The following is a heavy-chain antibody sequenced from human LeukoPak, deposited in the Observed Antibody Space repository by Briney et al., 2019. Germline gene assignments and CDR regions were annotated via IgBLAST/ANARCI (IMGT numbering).Heavy chain of an antibody. CDR1: GGSISSGGYY. CDR3: ARESDDSSGYYYEGDAFDI. J-gene: IGHJ3*02. D-gene: IGHD3-22*01. CDR2: IYHSGST. V-gene: IGHV4-30-2*01. Sequence: SETLSLTCTVSGGSISSGGYYWGWIRQPPGKGLEWIGYIYHSGSTYYNPSLKSRVTISVDRSKNQFSLKLSSVTAADTAVYYCARESDDSSGYYYEGDAFDIWGQGTMVTVSS.